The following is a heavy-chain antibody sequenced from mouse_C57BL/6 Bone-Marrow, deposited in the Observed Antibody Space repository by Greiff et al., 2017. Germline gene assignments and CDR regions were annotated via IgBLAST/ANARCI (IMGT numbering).Heavy chain of an antibody. V-gene: IGHV6-3*01. CDR2: IRLKSDNYAT. D-gene: IGHD2-10*01. CDR1: GFTFSNYW. CDR3: TLLLWPH. J-gene: IGHJ2*01. Sequence: EVKLVESGGGLVQPGGSMKLSCVASGFTFSNYWMNWVRQSPEQGLEWVAQIRLKSDNYATHYALSVKGRFTITREDTKSSDYLQMNNLRAEDTGIYYCTLLLWPHWSQGTTLTVSS.